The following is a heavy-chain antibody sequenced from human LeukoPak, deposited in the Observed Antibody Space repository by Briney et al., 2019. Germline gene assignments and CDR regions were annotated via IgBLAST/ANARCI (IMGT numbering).Heavy chain of an antibody. J-gene: IGHJ4*02. CDR3: ARGVGATFGN. CDR2: INHSGST. CDR1: GGSFSGYY. D-gene: IGHD1-26*01. V-gene: IGHV4-34*01. Sequence: SETLSLACAVYGGSFSGYYWSWIRQPPGKGLEWIGEINHSGSTNYNPSLKSRVTISVDTSKNQFSLKLSSVTAADTAVYYCARGVGATFGNWGQGTLVTVSS.